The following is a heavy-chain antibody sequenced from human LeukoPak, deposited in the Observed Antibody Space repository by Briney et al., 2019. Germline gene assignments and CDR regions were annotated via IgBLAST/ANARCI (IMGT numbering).Heavy chain of an antibody. Sequence: GGSLRLSCAASGFNFNSYDMTWVRQAPGRGLEWVSAISGGGGTIYRADSVRGRFTISRDNSKNTVYVQMNSLRAEDTAIYFCVVVSYCAVDCYDYWGQGTLVTVSS. D-gene: IGHD2-21*01. J-gene: IGHJ4*02. CDR3: VVVSYCAVDCYDY. CDR2: ISGGGGTI. V-gene: IGHV3-23*01. CDR1: GFNFNSYD.